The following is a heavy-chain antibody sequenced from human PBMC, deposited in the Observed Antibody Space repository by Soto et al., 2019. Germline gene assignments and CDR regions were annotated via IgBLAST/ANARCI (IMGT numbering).Heavy chain of an antibody. Sequence: PGGSLSLSCAAPGFTFRSFTMNWVRQAPGKGLEWVSTISSNSAYIYCTDALRGRFTISRDNAKNSLHLQMNSLRAEDTAVYYCTRDASRDSSARGWFDPWGPGTLVTVSS. V-gene: IGHV3-21*01. J-gene: IGHJ5*02. CDR3: TRDASRDSSARGWFDP. CDR2: ISSNSAYI. CDR1: GFTFRSFT. D-gene: IGHD6-13*01.